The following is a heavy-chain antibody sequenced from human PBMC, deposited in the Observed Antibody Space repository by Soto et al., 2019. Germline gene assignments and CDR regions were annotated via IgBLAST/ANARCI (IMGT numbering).Heavy chain of an antibody. J-gene: IGHJ3*02. CDR3: ARRTYNWNLDAFDI. CDR2: IYYSGST. D-gene: IGHD1-20*01. CDR1: GGSISSYY. V-gene: IGHV4-59*08. Sequence: SETLSLTCTVSGGSISSYYWSWIRQPPGKGLEWIGYIYYSGSTNYNPSLKSRVTISVDTSKNQFSLKLSSVTAADTAVYYCARRTYNWNLDAFDIWGQGTMVTVSS.